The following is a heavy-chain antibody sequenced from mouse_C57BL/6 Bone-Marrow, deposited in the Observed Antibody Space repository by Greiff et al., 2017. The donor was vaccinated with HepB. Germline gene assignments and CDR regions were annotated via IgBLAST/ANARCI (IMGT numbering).Heavy chain of an antibody. D-gene: IGHD2-4*01. CDR1: GFTFSSYG. CDR3: ARYDYDWDAMDY. J-gene: IGHJ4*01. CDR2: IRSGGSYT. V-gene: IGHV5-6*02. Sequence: EVKLVESGGDLVKPGGSLKLSCAASGFTFSSYGMSWVCQTPDKRLEWVATIRSGGSYTDYPDSVKGRFTISRDNAKNTLYRQMSSLKSEDTAMYYCARYDYDWDAMDYWGQGTSVTVSS.